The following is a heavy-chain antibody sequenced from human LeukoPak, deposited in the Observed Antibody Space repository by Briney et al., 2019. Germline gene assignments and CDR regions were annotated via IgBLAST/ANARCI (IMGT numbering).Heavy chain of an antibody. Sequence: SETLSLTCAVYGGSFSDYYWSWIRQPPGKGLEWIGEINHSGSTNYNPSLKSRVIISADTSKNQFSLKLSSVTAADTAVYYCARPRSYSSSWYGRRGVWFDPWGQGTLVTVSS. J-gene: IGHJ5*02. CDR2: INHSGST. D-gene: IGHD6-13*01. CDR1: GGSFSDYY. V-gene: IGHV4-34*01. CDR3: ARPRSYSSSWYGRRGVWFDP.